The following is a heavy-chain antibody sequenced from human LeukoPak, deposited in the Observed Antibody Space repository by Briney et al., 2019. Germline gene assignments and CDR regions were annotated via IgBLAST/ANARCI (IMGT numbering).Heavy chain of an antibody. CDR3: ASDREDTANLHYFDY. CDR2: ISYDGSNK. Sequence: PGRSLRLSCAASGFTFSSYAMHWVRQAPGKGLELVAVISYDGSNKYYADSVKGRFTISRDNSKNTLYLQMNSLRVEDTAVYYCASDREDTANLHYFDYWGQGTLVTVSS. J-gene: IGHJ4*02. V-gene: IGHV3-30-3*01. D-gene: IGHD5-18*01. CDR1: GFTFSSYA.